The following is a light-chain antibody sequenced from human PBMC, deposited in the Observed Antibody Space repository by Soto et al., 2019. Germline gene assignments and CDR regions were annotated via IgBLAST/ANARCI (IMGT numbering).Light chain of an antibody. J-gene: IGKJ2*01. Sequence: DIVMTQSPLSLPVSPVEPASISCRSSQSLLHRNGYSSLDWYLQKPGQSPRLLIYLASTRASGVPDQFSASGSGSVFTLKISRVEAEDVGIYYCMQALQTPYYFGQGTKLEI. CDR3: MQALQTPYY. V-gene: IGKV2-28*01. CDR2: LAS. CDR1: QSLLHRNGYSS.